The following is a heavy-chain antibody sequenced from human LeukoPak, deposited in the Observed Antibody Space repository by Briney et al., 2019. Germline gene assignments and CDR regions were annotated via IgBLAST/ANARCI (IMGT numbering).Heavy chain of an antibody. Sequence: SETLSLTCTVSSGSFSSYYWSWIRQPPGKGLEWIGYIYYSGSTDYKPSLNSRVSMSVDTSKNQYSLRLSSLTAADTAVYYCARHTPVALRSGYYYNMDVWGQGTSVTVSS. CDR2: IYYSGST. V-gene: IGHV4-59*08. D-gene: IGHD2-15*01. CDR3: ARHTPVALRSGYYYNMDV. J-gene: IGHJ6*02. CDR1: SGSFSSYY.